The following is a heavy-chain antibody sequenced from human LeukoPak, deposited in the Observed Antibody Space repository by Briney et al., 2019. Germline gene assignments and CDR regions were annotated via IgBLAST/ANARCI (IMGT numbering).Heavy chain of an antibody. D-gene: IGHD4-17*01. CDR2: IYYSGST. J-gene: IGHJ4*02. Sequence: SETLSLTCAVSGGSISSGGYSWSWIRQPPGKGLEWIGYIYYSGSTNYNPSLKSRVTISVDTSKNQFSLKLSSVTAADTAVYYCARSYYGDGVLDYWGQGTLVTVSS. CDR3: ARSYYGDGVLDY. CDR1: GGSISSGGYS. V-gene: IGHV4-30-4*07.